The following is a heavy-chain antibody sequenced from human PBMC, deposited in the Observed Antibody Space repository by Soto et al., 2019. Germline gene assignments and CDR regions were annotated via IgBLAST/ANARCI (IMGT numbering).Heavy chain of an antibody. V-gene: IGHV3-74*01. CDR1: GFTFSSYW. D-gene: IGHD2-8*01. CDR2: INSDGSST. CDR3: ERGPAPSMYGMDV. J-gene: IGHJ6*04. Sequence: GGSLRLSCAASGFTFSSYWMHWVRQAPGKGLVWVSRINSDGSSTSYADSVKGRFTISRDNAKNTLYLQTNSLRAEDTAVYYCERGPAPSMYGMDVGGKGTTVTVSS.